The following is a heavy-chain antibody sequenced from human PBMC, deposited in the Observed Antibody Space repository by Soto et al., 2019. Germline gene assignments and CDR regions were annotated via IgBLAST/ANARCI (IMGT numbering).Heavy chain of an antibody. J-gene: IGHJ6*02. CDR3: ARSQVSSTSLEIYYYYYYGMDV. D-gene: IGHD2-2*01. Sequence: QVQLVQSGAEVKKPGSSVKVSCKASGGTFGSYAISWVRQAPGQGLEWMGGIIPIPGTANYAQKFQGRVTIAADESTSPAYMELSSRRSEDTAVYYCARSQVSSTSLEIYYYYYYGMDVWGQGTTVTVSS. V-gene: IGHV1-69*01. CDR2: IIPIPGTA. CDR1: GGTFGSYA.